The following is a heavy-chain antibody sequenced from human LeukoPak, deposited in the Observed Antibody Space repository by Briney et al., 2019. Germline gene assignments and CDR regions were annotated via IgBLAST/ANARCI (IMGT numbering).Heavy chain of an antibody. CDR3: ARILSTGYPDY. V-gene: IGHV4-59*01. J-gene: IGHJ4*02. D-gene: IGHD2/OR15-2a*01. Sequence: SETLSLTCTVSGGSISSYYWSWIRQSPGKGLEWIGYIYYSGSTNYNPSLKSRVTISVDTSKNEFSLKLGSVTAADTAVYYCARILSTGYPDYWGQGTLVTVSS. CDR2: IYYSGST. CDR1: GGSISSYY.